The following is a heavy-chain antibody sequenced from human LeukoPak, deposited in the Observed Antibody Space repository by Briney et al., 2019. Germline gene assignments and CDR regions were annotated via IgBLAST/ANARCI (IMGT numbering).Heavy chain of an antibody. V-gene: IGHV3-21*01. J-gene: IGHJ4*02. Sequence: GGSLRLSCAASGFTFSSYSMNWVRQAPGKGLEWVSSISSSSSYIYYADSVKGRFTISRDNAKNSLYLQMNSPRAEDTAVYYCARAPAYYYDSSGYYGYWGQGTLVTVSS. D-gene: IGHD3-22*01. CDR2: ISSSSSYI. CDR3: ARAPAYYYDSSGYYGY. CDR1: GFTFSSYS.